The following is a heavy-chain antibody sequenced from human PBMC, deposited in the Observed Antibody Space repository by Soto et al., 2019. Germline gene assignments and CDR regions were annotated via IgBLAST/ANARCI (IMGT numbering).Heavy chain of an antibody. CDR2: IIPILGIA. CDR3: ARAIRSSSWYSSPDAFDI. Sequence: SVKVSCKASGGTFSSYTISWVRQAPGQGLEWMGRIIPILGIANYAQKFQGRVTITADKSTSTAYMELSSLRSEDTAVYYCARAIRSSSWYSSPDAFDIWGQGTMVTVSS. J-gene: IGHJ3*02. D-gene: IGHD6-13*01. V-gene: IGHV1-69*02. CDR1: GGTFSSYT.